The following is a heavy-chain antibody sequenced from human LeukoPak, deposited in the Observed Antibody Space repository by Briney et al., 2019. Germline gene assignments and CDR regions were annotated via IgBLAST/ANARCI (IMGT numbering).Heavy chain of an antibody. V-gene: IGHV3-23*01. CDR2: ISVSGATT. J-gene: IGHJ4*02. CDR1: GFTFTNYV. D-gene: IGHD6-6*01. Sequence: GGSLRLSCEASGFTFTNYVMTWVRQAPGKGLEWISTISVSGATTYYADSVQGRFTISRDNSKNTLSLRMNNLRAEDSAIYYCTSRKEYSTSSVYYWGQGTLVTVSS. CDR3: TSRKEYSTSSVYY.